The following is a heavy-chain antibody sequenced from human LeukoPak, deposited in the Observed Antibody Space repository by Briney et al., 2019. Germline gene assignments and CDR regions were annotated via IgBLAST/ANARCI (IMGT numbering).Heavy chain of an antibody. D-gene: IGHD2-2*01. CDR2: IYSGGST. Sequence: PGGSLRLSCAASGFTVSSNYMSWVRQAPGKGLEWVSVIYSGGSTYYADSVKGRFTISRDNSKNTLYFQMNSLRAEDTAVYYCARDLGYQLLFQFDYWGQGTLVTVSS. CDR3: ARDLGYQLLFQFDY. V-gene: IGHV3-53*01. J-gene: IGHJ4*02. CDR1: GFTVSSNY.